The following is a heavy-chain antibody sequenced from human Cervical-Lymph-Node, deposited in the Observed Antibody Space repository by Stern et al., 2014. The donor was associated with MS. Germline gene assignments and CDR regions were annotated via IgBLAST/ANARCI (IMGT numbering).Heavy chain of an antibody. J-gene: IGHJ4*02. V-gene: IGHV3-21*01. Sequence: VQLVESGGGLVKPGGSLRLSCAASGFTFSSYSMNWVRQAPGKGLEWVSSISSSSSYIYYADSVKGRFTISRDNAKTSLYLQMNSLRAEDTAVYYCARDNFEYSTESFDYWGQGTLVTVSS. CDR2: ISSSSSYI. CDR3: ARDNFEYSTESFDY. D-gene: IGHD6-6*01. CDR1: GFTFSSYS.